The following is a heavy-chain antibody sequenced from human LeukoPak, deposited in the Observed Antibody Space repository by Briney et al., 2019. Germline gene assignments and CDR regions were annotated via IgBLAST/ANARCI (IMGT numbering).Heavy chain of an antibody. J-gene: IGHJ4*02. V-gene: IGHV3-15*01. D-gene: IGHD3-16*02. CDR2: IKSKTDGWTT. CDR1: GFTFSNAW. Sequence: GGSLRLSCAASGFTFSNAWMSWVRQAPGKGLEWVGRIKSKTDGWTTDYAAPVKGRFTISRDDSKNTLYLQMNSLKTEDTAVYYCTSGGAHYDYVWGSYRVDYWGQGTLVTVSS. CDR3: TSGGAHYDYVWGSYRVDY.